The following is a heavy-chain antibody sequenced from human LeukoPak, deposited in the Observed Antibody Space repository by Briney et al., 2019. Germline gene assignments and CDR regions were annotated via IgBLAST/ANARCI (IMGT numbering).Heavy chain of an antibody. CDR1: GYTFTSYG. D-gene: IGHD3-22*01. J-gene: IGHJ4*02. CDR3: ARALYYYDSSAPPDRY. V-gene: IGHV1-18*01. Sequence: ASVKVSCKASGYTFTSYGISWVRQAPGQGLEWMGWISAYNGKTNYAQKLQGRVTMTTDTSTSTAYMELRSLRSDDTAVYYCARALYYYDSSAPPDRYWGQGTLVTVSS. CDR2: ISAYNGKT.